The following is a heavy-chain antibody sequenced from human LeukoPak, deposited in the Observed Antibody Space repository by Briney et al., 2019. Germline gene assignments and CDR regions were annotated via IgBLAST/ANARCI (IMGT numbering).Heavy chain of an antibody. D-gene: IGHD6-13*01. J-gene: IGHJ4*02. CDR3: ARALIGAAGFFDL. V-gene: IGHV3-66*01. CDR2: MYSGGST. Sequence: GGSLRLSCAASGFTVSDNYMSWVRQAPGTGLERISIMYSGGSTYYADTVKGRFTIPRDSSKNTVYLQMKSLSAEDTAVYYCARALIGAAGFFDLWGQGTLVTVSS. CDR1: GFTVSDNY.